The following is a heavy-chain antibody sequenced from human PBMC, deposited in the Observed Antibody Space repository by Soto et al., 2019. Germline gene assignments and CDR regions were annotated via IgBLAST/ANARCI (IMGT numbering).Heavy chain of an antibody. CDR3: AKDAYPTTVAGSLDN. J-gene: IGHJ4*02. D-gene: IGHD6-19*01. Sequence: EAQLVESGGGLEQPGRSLRLSCAASGFTFDDYAMHWVRQSPGRGLEWVSGISWNSGEIKYADSVKGRFTISRDNAKNSLYLEMNSLRVEDTALYYCAKDAYPTTVAGSLDNWGQGTLVTVSS. CDR1: GFTFDDYA. CDR2: ISWNSGEI. V-gene: IGHV3-9*01.